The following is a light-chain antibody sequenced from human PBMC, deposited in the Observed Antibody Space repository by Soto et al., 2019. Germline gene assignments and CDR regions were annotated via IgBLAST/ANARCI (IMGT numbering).Light chain of an antibody. CDR3: QEYDNWLRT. Sequence: IVMSLSAVTVSVYKKGRAIICCRASQSISDTLAWYQQKPGQAPRLLIHGASTRAPGFPARFSGSGSGTDFTLTISILKSEDLAVDYCQEYDNWLRTCGQGTQGDNK. V-gene: IGKV3-15*01. J-gene: IGKJ1*01. CDR1: QSISDT. CDR2: GAS.